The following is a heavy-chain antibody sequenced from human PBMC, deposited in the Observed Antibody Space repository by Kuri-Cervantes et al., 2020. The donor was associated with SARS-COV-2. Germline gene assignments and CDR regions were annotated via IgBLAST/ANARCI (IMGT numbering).Heavy chain of an antibody. Sequence: GESLKISCAASGFTFSSYAMHWVRQAPGKGLEYASAISSNGGSTYYANSVKGRFTISRDNSKNTLYLQMGSLRAEDMAVYYCARAYYYDSSGYYPGDYWGQGTLVTVSS. V-gene: IGHV3-64*01. J-gene: IGHJ4*02. CDR1: GFTFSSYA. CDR3: ARAYYYDSSGYYPGDY. CDR2: ISSNGGST. D-gene: IGHD3-22*01.